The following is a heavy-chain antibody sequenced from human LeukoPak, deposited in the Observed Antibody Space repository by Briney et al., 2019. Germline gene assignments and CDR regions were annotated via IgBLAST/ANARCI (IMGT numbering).Heavy chain of an antibody. CDR1: GFTFSSYA. CDR2: ISYDGSNK. V-gene: IGHV3-30-3*01. J-gene: IGHJ4*02. D-gene: IGHD5/OR15-5a*01. Sequence: PGRSLRLSCAASGFTFSSYAMHWVRQAPGKGLGWVAVISYDGSNKYYADSVKGRFTISRDNSKNTLYLQMNSLRAEDTAVYYCARLGVYGDYWGQGTLVTVSS. CDR3: ARLGVYGDY.